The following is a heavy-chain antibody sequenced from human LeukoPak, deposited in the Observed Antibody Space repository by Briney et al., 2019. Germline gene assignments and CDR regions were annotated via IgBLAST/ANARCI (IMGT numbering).Heavy chain of an antibody. Sequence: ESGPTLVKPTQTLTLTCTFSGFSLSSGVVGVGWIRQPPGKALEWLALIYWNDDKRYSPSLKNRPTITKDTSENQVVLTLTNMEPVDTATYYCTHTVDYGGNPNDYWGQGTLVTVSS. D-gene: IGHD4-23*01. CDR3: THTVDYGGNPNDY. CDR1: GFSLSSGVVG. CDR2: IYWNDDK. J-gene: IGHJ4*02. V-gene: IGHV2-5*01.